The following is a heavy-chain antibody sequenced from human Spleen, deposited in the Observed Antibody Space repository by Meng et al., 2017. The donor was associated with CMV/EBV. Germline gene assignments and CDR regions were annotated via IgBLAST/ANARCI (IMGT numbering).Heavy chain of an antibody. V-gene: IGHV3-74*01. Sequence: GCSVSGYGMRWVRRAPGKGWGGVSSINGEGSGATYADSVKGRFTVSRDNANNILFLQMNSLRVDDTAVYYCARSEGSSSWSVDHWGQGTLVTVSS. CDR3: ARSEGSSSWSVDH. J-gene: IGHJ4*01. D-gene: IGHD6-13*01. CDR2: INGEGSGA. CDR1: GCSVSGYG.